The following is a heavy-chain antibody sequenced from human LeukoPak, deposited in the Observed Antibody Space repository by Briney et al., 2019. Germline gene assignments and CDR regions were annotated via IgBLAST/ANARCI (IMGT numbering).Heavy chain of an antibody. J-gene: IGHJ3*02. CDR1: GYTFTTYA. D-gene: IGHD6-6*01. Sequence: ASVKVSCKASGYTFTTYAIHWVRQAPGQRLEWMGWISTYSDNRRYSPKFQGTVTITTDTSASTAYMELSSLRSEDTAVYYCARDRSSFSYAFDIWGQGTMVTVSS. CDR2: ISTYSDNR. CDR3: ARDRSSFSYAFDI. V-gene: IGHV1-3*04.